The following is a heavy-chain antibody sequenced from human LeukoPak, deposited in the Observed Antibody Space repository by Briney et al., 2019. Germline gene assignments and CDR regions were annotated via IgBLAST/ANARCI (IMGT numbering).Heavy chain of an antibody. V-gene: IGHV3-23*01. D-gene: IGHD2-2*01. CDR1: GFIFSSYA. Sequence: PGGSLRLSCAASGFIFSSYAMSWVRQAPGKGLEWVSVISGSGGSTYYADSVTGRLTISKDNSKNTLYLQMNSLRVEDTAVYYCAKHYCNNTSCSLGHAFDIWGQGTMVTVSS. CDR2: ISGSGGST. CDR3: AKHYCNNTSCSLGHAFDI. J-gene: IGHJ3*02.